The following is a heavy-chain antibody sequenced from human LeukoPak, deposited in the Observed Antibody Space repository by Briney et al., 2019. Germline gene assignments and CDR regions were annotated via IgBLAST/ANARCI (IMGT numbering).Heavy chain of an antibody. Sequence: KPSETLSLTCAVSGYSISSGYYWGWIRQPPGKGLEWIGSICHSGSTYYNPSLKSRVTISVDTSKNQFSLKLSSVTAADTAVYYCARQSSLYDFWSGAIDYWGQGTLVTVSS. J-gene: IGHJ4*02. D-gene: IGHD3-3*01. CDR2: ICHSGST. V-gene: IGHV4-38-2*01. CDR1: GYSISSGYY. CDR3: ARQSSLYDFWSGAIDY.